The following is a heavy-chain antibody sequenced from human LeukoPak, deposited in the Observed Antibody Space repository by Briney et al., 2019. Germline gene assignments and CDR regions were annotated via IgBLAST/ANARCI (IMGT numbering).Heavy chain of an antibody. J-gene: IGHJ2*01. D-gene: IGHD3-3*01. Sequence: GASVKVSCKASGGTFSSYAISWVRQAPGQGLEWMGGIIPIFGTADYAQKFQGRVTITADESTSTAYMELSSLRSEDTAVYYCATKAEVPHSNTLRVVSYWYFDLWGRGTLVTVSS. V-gene: IGHV1-69*13. CDR1: GGTFSSYA. CDR2: IIPIFGTA. CDR3: ATKAEVPHSNTLRVVSYWYFDL.